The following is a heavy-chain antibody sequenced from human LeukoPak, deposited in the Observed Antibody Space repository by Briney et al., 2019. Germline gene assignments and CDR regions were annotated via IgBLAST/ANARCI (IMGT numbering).Heavy chain of an antibody. CDR1: GFTVSANY. CDR2: IYSGGST. J-gene: IGHJ4*02. Sequence: PGGSLRLSCAASGFTVSANYMSWVRQAPGKGLEWVSVIYSGGSTYYADSVKGRFTISRHNSQNTVYLQMNSLTAEDTAVYYCARATTVQTAPYYFDYWGQGTLVTVSS. CDR3: ARATTVQTAPYYFDY. V-gene: IGHV3-53*04. D-gene: IGHD1-14*01.